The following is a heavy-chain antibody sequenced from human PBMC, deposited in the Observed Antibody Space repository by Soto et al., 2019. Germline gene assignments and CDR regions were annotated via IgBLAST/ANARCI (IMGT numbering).Heavy chain of an antibody. CDR1: GFTVSSNF. CDR3: ATEGIASRLVY. V-gene: IGHV3-53*01. CDR2: IYSDGST. J-gene: IGHJ4*02. Sequence: GGSLRLSCAASGFTVSSNFMSWVRQAPGKGLEWVSVIYSDGSTYYAASVKGRFTISRDSSKNTLYLQMNSLRAEDTAVYYCATEGIASRLVYWGQGTLVTVS. D-gene: IGHD6-6*01.